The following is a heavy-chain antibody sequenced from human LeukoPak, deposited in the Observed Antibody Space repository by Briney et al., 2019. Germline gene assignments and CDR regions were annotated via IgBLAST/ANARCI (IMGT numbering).Heavy chain of an antibody. CDR2: IIASSGDT. J-gene: IGHJ4*02. Sequence: GGSLRLSCAASGFSFNNYAMSWFRQAPGKGLEWVSLIIASSGDTFYADSVKGRFTISRDNSENTLYLQMNSLRAEDTALYYCAKGAYDYVEMGYFDYWGQGTLVTVSS. V-gene: IGHV3-23*01. D-gene: IGHD5-12*01. CDR3: AKGAYDYVEMGYFDY. CDR1: GFSFNNYA.